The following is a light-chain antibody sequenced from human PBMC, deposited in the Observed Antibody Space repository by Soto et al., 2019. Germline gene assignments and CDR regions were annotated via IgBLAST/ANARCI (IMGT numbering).Light chain of an antibody. V-gene: IGKV3-20*01. CDR3: QQYYSIPLT. J-gene: IGKJ4*01. Sequence: EIVLTQSPDTLSLSPGERATLSCRASQSGSSSYLAWYQQRPGQPPRLLIYGVFTRADDIPDRFSGSGSGTDFTLTISRLEPEDFAVYYCQQYYSIPLTFGGGTKVDIK. CDR2: GVF. CDR1: QSGSSSY.